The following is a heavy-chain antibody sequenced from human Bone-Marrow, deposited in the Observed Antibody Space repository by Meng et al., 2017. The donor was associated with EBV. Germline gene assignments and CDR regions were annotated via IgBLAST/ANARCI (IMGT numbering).Heavy chain of an antibody. CDR1: GDTVRSDA. V-gene: IGHV1-69*01. Sequence: GAEAYRCGFPVRVSCKTSGDTVRSDAVSWVPPAPGQGLEWLGGLMPKSDAQHYAQKFQDRVTITADESTSTHYMDVRGLRSEDTAVYYCTSESGRGFTPDYWGQGTLVTVSS. D-gene: IGHD3-10*01. CDR2: LMPKSDAQ. CDR3: TSESGRGFTPDY. J-gene: IGHJ4*02.